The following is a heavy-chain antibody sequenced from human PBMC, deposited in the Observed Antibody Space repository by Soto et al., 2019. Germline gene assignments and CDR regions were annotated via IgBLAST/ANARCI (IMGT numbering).Heavy chain of an antibody. D-gene: IGHD6-13*01. CDR2: ISYDGSNK. CDR3: ARGLYSSSWSILYYYGMDV. V-gene: IGHV3-30-3*01. J-gene: IGHJ6*02. CDR1: GFTFSSYA. Sequence: QVQLVESGGGVVQPGRSLRLSCAASGFTFSSYAMHWVRQAPGKGLEWVAVISYDGSNKYYADSVKGRFTISRDNSKNTLYLQMNSLRAEDTAVYYWARGLYSSSWSILYYYGMDVWGQGTTVTVSS.